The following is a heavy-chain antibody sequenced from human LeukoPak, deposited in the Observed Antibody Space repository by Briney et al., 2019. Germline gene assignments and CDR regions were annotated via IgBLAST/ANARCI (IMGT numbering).Heavy chain of an antibody. V-gene: IGHV3-53*01. D-gene: IGHD5-18*01. Sequence: GGSLRLSCAASGFTVSDNYMNWVRQAPGKGLEWVSIIYSGGSTYYADSVKGRFTISRDNSKSTLFLQMNSLRAEDTAVYYCARLTYTAIKPWGQGTLVTVSS. CDR1: GFTVSDNY. CDR3: ARLTYTAIKP. CDR2: IYSGGST. J-gene: IGHJ5*02.